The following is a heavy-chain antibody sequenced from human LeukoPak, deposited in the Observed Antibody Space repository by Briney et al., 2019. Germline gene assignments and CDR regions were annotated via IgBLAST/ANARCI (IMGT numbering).Heavy chain of an antibody. V-gene: IGHV3-23*01. J-gene: IGHJ4*02. Sequence: GGALRLSCVVSGFTFNNYAMSWVRQAPGKGLEWVSIISSSGTDTDYADSVKGRFIISRDNSKNTVYLQVNSLRPEDTAVYFCARTGTYGHYIDSWGQGIQVIVSS. CDR3: ARTGTYGHYIDS. CDR1: GFTFNNYA. CDR2: ISSSGTDT. D-gene: IGHD1-14*01.